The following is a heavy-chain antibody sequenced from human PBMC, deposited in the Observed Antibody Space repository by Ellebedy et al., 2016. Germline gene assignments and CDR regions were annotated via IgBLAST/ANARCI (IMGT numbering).Heavy chain of an antibody. CDR2: IDWDDEK. D-gene: IGHD3-16*01. J-gene: IGHJ6*02. CDR3: ARIYLSSASWGYHFYDMDV. V-gene: IGHV2-70*11. Sequence: SGPTLVKPPQTLTLTCTVSGFSLTTNGMSVTWMRQSPGRALEWLARIDWDDEKHYTTSLKTSLSISRDTSKNQVVLTFTKVDPVDTGTYLCARIYLSSASWGYHFYDMDVWGQGTTVNVSS. CDR1: GFSLTTNGMS.